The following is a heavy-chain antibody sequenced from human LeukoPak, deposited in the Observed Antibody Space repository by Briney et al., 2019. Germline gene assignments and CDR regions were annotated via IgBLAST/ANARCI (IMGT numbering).Heavy chain of an antibody. V-gene: IGHV4-30-2*01. J-gene: IGHJ5*02. D-gene: IGHD3-22*01. CDR1: GGSISSGGYS. CDR3: ARVIRWFDP. Sequence: SETLSLTCTVSGGSISSGGYSWSWIRQPPGKGLEWIGYIYYSGITYYNPSLKSRVTMSVDTSKNQFSLKLSSVTAADTAVYYCARVIRWFDPWGQGTLVTVSS. CDR2: IYYSGIT.